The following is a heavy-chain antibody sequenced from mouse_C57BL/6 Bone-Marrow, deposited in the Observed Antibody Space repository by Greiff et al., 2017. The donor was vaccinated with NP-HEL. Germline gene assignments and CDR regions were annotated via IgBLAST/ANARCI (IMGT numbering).Heavy chain of an antibody. J-gene: IGHJ1*03. Sequence: VQLQQSGAELVRPGASVKLSCTASGFNIKDDYMHWVKQRPEQGLEWIGWIDPENGDPEYASKFQGKATITADTSSNTAYLQLSSLTSEDTAVYYWTRRIITTVVADWYFDVWGTGTTVTVSS. CDR2: IDPENGDP. D-gene: IGHD1-1*01. V-gene: IGHV14-4*01. CDR1: GFNIKDDY. CDR3: TRRIITTVVADWYFDV.